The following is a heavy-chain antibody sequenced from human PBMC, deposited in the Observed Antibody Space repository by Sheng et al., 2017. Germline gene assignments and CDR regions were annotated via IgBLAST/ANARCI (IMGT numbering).Heavy chain of an antibody. V-gene: IGHV3-30*18. J-gene: IGHJ4*02. CDR2: VSYDANKK. CDR3: AKVGIVGATLYYLDS. CDR1: GFTFSNYE. Sequence: VQLVESGGGLVQPGGSLRLSCAASGFTFSNYEMNWVRQAPGKGLEWVAVVSYDANKKYYADSVKGRFTISRDNSENTLSLQMDSLNPEDTAVYYCAKVGIVGATLYYLDSWGLGTLVTVSS. D-gene: IGHD1-26*01.